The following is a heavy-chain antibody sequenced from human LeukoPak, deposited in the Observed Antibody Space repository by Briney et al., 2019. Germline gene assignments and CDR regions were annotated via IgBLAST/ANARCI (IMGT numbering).Heavy chain of an antibody. CDR2: IYSGGST. CDR3: ATGTYSSSDY. D-gene: IGHD6-13*01. CDR1: GFIVSSNY. J-gene: IGHJ4*02. Sequence: GGSLRLSCAASGFIVSSNYMSWVRQAPRKGLEWVSVIYSGGSTYYADSVKGRFTIPRDNSKNTLYLQMNSLRAEDTAVYYCATGTYSSSDYWGQGTLVTVSS. V-gene: IGHV3-53*01.